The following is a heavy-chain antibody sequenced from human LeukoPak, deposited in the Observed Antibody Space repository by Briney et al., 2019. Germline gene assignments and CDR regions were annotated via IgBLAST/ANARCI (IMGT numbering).Heavy chain of an antibody. D-gene: IGHD3-10*01. J-gene: IGHJ3*02. Sequence: GSLRLSCTASGFTFGDYAMSWFRQAPGKGLEWIGNIFYSGSTYYSPSLKSRVTISLDTSRNQFSLKLNSVTAADTAVYYCAKSNGYGLVDIWGQGTMVTVSS. CDR1: GFTFGDYA. CDR3: AKSNGYGLVDI. CDR2: IFYSGST. V-gene: IGHV4-59*12.